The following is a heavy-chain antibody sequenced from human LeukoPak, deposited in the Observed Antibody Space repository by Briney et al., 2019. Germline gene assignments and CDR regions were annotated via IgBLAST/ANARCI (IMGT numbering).Heavy chain of an antibody. J-gene: IGHJ4*02. Sequence: GGSLRLSCTASGFTFSLYGMHWVRQAPGKGLEWVTFIWNDGNNKYYADSVKGRFTISRDNSKNTLYLQMNSLRPEDTAVYYCATLWVGPENFDFWGQGTLVTVSS. CDR2: IWNDGNNK. D-gene: IGHD1-26*01. V-gene: IGHV3-30*02. CDR1: GFTFSLYG. CDR3: ATLWVGPENFDF.